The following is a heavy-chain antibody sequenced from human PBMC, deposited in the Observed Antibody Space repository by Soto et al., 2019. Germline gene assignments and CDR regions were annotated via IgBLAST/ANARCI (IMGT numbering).Heavy chain of an antibody. CDR1: GGSVSSGDYF. CDR2: IYYSGST. CDR3: ARSPNYYYYGFDV. J-gene: IGHJ6*02. D-gene: IGHD3-10*01. V-gene: IGHV4-61*08. Sequence: SETLSLTCTVSGGSVSSGDYFWSWLRLSPGRRLEWIAYIYYSGSTNYNPSLKSRATISVDTSKSQVSLTLTSMTTADAALYYCARSPNYYYYGFDVWGQGTAVTVSS.